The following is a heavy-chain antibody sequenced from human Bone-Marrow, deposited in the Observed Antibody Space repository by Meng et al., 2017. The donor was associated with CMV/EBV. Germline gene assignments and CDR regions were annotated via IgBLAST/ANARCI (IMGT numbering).Heavy chain of an antibody. V-gene: IGHV4-39*07. D-gene: IGHD6-13*01. CDR3: ACMEGEAAGTLGY. J-gene: IGHJ4*02. Sequence: SETLSLTCTVSGGSISSGSYYWGWIRQPPGKGLEWIGSIYYSGSTYYNPSLKSRVTILVDTSKNQFSLKLSSVTPATTAVYYCACMEGEAAGTLGYWGQGTLVTVSS. CDR1: GGSISSGSYY. CDR2: IYYSGST.